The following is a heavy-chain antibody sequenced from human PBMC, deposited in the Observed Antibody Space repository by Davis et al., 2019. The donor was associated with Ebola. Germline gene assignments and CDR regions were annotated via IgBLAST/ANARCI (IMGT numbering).Heavy chain of an antibody. CDR2: IKQDGSEK. D-gene: IGHD5-24*01. CDR3: ARQRWLQLWYFDY. J-gene: IGHJ4*02. V-gene: IGHV3-7*01. Sequence: GGSLRLSCAASGFTFSSYWMSWVRQAPGKGLEWVANIKQDGSEKYYVDSVKGRFTISRDDSKNTAYLQMNSLKTEDTAVYYCARQRWLQLWYFDYWGQGTLVTVSS. CDR1: GFTFSSYW.